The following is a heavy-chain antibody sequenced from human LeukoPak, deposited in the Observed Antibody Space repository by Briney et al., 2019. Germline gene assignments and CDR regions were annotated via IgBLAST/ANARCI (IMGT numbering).Heavy chain of an antibody. CDR3: ARDTNSNYGSFDY. D-gene: IGHD4-11*01. Sequence: TGGSLRLSCGVSGFTFSGHWMFWVRQAPGKGLAWVASTNSDGSITGYTDSVKGRFTVSRDNAKNTLYLQMNSLRAEDTALYYCARDTNSNYGSFDYWGQGTLVTVSS. V-gene: IGHV3-74*01. CDR2: TNSDGSIT. J-gene: IGHJ4*02. CDR1: GFTFSGHW.